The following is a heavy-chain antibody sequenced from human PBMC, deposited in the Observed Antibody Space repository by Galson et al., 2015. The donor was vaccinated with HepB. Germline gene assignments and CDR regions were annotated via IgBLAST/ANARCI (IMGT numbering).Heavy chain of an antibody. J-gene: IGHJ4*02. CDR1: GFTFRNFA. CDR3: AKEETSGYGSQYYFAY. V-gene: IGHV3-23*01. D-gene: IGHD5-12*01. CDR2: ISATGGAA. Sequence: SLRLSCAASGFTFRNFAVTWVRQAPGKGLEWVSTISATGGAAYYADSVKGRFTISRDNSKNTLYLQMNSLRGEDTAIFYCAKEETSGYGSQYYFAYWGQGSLVTVSS.